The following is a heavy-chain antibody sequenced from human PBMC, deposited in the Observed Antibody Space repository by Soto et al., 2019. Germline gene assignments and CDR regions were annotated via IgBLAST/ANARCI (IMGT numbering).Heavy chain of an antibody. CDR3: ARRAIFPGYCSGFSCYSGLDP. CDR1: GFSFSSYW. D-gene: IGHD2-15*01. V-gene: IGHV5-51*03. CDR2: IHPGDSDT. J-gene: IGHJ5*02. Sequence: EVQLVQSGAEVKKPGESLQISCKGSGFSFSSYWIGWVRQMPGKGLEWMGIIHPGDSDTIYSPSFQGQVTISADKSISTAYPQWSSLKASDTAMYYCARRAIFPGYCSGFSCYSGLDPWGQGTLVTVSS.